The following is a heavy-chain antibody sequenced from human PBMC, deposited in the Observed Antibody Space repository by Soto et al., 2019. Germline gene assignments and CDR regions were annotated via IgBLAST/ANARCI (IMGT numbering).Heavy chain of an antibody. J-gene: IGHJ4*02. Sequence: PGGSLRLSCASSGFTFSSYAMSWVRQAPGKGLEWVSAISGSGGSTYYADSVKGRFTISRDNSKNTLYLQMNSLRAEDAAVYYCAKSFAGTPVYFDYWGQGTLVTVSS. CDR1: GFTFSSYA. CDR3: AKSFAGTPVYFDY. V-gene: IGHV3-23*01. D-gene: IGHD1-7*01. CDR2: ISGSGGST.